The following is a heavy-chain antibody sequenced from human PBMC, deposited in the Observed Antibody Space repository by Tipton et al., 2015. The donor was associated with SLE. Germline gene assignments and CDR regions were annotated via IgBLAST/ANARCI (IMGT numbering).Heavy chain of an antibody. CDR1: GFSFSHYD. CDR3: ARGNPASYFFDY. J-gene: IGHJ4*02. CDR2: IRVDGNTK. D-gene: IGHD3-10*01. Sequence: SLRLSCAASGFSFSHYDMQWVRQAPGKGLEWVAFIRVDGNTKYYADSVKGRFTISRDTSKNTLYLQIHSLRADDTAVFYCARGNPASYFFDYWGQGALVTVSS. V-gene: IGHV3-30*19.